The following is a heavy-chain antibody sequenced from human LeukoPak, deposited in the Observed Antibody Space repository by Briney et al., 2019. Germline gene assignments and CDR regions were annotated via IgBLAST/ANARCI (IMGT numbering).Heavy chain of an antibody. V-gene: IGHV4-34*01. Sequence: PSETLSLTCAVYGGSFSGYYWNWIRQPPGKGLEWIGEINHSGSTNYNPSLRSRVTMSVDTSKNQFSLKLSSVTAADTAVYYCARFRVVGAPPTWGQGTLVTVSS. CDR3: ARFRVVGAPPT. D-gene: IGHD1-26*01. CDR2: INHSGST. J-gene: IGHJ5*02. CDR1: GGSFSGYY.